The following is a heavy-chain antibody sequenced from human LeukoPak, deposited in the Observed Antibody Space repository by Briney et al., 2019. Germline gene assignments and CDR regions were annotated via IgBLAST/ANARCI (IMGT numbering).Heavy chain of an antibody. V-gene: IGHV4-4*07. J-gene: IGHJ4*02. CDR3: ARGDINWLRSPGTLYYADY. CDR2: IYTSGRT. Sequence: PSETLSLTCTVSGGSITSYYWSWIRQPAGKGLEWIGRIYTSGRTSYNPSLKSRVTMSVDTSKNQFSLKLSSVTAADAAVYFCARGDINWLRSPGTLYYADYWGRGTLVTVSS. CDR1: GGSITSYY. D-gene: IGHD5-12*01.